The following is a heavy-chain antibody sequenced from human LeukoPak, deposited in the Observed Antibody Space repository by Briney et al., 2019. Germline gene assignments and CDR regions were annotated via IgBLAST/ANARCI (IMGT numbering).Heavy chain of an antibody. D-gene: IGHD6-25*01. J-gene: IGHJ4*02. V-gene: IGHV4-59*12. CDR1: GGSISSYY. CDR3: ARVRRLQGFDY. CDR2: IYYSGST. Sequence: SETLSLTCTVSGGSISSYYWSWIRQPPGKGLEWIGYIYYSGSTNYNPSLKSRVTISVDTSKNQFSLKLSSVTAADTAVYYCARVRRLQGFDYWGQGTLVTVSS.